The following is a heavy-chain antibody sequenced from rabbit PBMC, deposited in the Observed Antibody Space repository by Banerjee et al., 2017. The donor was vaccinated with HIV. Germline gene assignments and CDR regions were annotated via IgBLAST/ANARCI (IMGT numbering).Heavy chain of an antibody. CDR1: GFSFRNKYV. Sequence: QEQLEESGGDLVKPEGSLTLTCTASGFSFRNKYVMCWVRQAPGKGPEWIGCIDAGDSGDTIYASWAKGRFTISKTSSSTVTLQMTSLTAADTATYFCARDLAGVIGWNFNLWGPGTLVTVS. V-gene: IGHV1S45*01. J-gene: IGHJ4*01. CDR2: IDAGDSGDT. CDR3: ARDLAGVIGWNFNL. D-gene: IGHD4-1*01.